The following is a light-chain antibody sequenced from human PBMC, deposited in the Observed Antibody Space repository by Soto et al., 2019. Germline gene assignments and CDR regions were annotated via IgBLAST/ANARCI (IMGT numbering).Light chain of an antibody. CDR2: GVT. CDR1: SSDIGTYNF. J-gene: IGLJ1*01. Sequence: QAVLTHPASVSWSPGQAITISCTGTSSDIGTYNFVSWYQQHPGKAPKLIIYGVTNRPSGVSNRFSGSKSGNTASPTISGLQAEEEADYYCNSYAGNTHVFGTGTKVTVL. CDR3: NSYAGNTHV. V-gene: IGLV2-14*01.